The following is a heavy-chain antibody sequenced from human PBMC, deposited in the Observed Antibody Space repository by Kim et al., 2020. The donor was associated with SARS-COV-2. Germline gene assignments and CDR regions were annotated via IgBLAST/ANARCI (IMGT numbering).Heavy chain of an antibody. Sequence: SVKGRFTSSRDNAKNSMYLQMNGLRAEDTAIYYCGRVSGDSSSGNGYFDYWGQGTLVTVSS. V-gene: IGHV3-48*03. J-gene: IGHJ4*02. D-gene: IGHD6-13*01. CDR3: GRVSGDSSSGNGYFDY.